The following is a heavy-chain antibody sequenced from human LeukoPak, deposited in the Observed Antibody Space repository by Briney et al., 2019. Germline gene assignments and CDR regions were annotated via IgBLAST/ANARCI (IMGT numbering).Heavy chain of an antibody. CDR3: ARKTPTSGSYGWYFDY. V-gene: IGHV4-59*01. CDR2: IYHSGAT. Sequence: SETLSLTCTVSVGSISNYYWSWIRQPPGKALEWIGYIYHSGATNYTPPLRSRVTISVDTSNNQFSLNLRSVTAADTAIYYCARKTPTSGSYGWYFDYWGQGALVTVSS. CDR1: VGSISNYY. J-gene: IGHJ4*02. D-gene: IGHD1-26*01.